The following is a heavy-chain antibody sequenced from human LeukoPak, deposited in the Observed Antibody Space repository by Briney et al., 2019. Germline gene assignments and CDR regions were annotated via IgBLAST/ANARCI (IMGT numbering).Heavy chain of an antibody. CDR2: ILYDGSIK. Sequence: GGSLRLSCAASGFTFSSYGMHWVRQAPGKGLEWVAVILYDGSIKYYADSLKGRFTISRDNSKNTLSLQMNSLRAEDTAVYYCATEIDYGDYVHNFDYWGQGTLGTVSS. CDR3: ATEIDYGDYVHNFDY. J-gene: IGHJ4*02. D-gene: IGHD4-17*01. CDR1: GFTFSSYG. V-gene: IGHV3-30*03.